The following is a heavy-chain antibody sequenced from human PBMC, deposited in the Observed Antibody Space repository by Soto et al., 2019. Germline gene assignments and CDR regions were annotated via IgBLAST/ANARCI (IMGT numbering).Heavy chain of an antibody. J-gene: IGHJ5*02. CDR1: GGSISSGGYY. CDR2: IYYSGST. CDR3: ARGGPISSWYVGGLNWFDP. Sequence: PSETLSLTCTVSGGSISSGGYYWSWIRQHPGKGLEWIGYIYYSGSTYYNPSLKSRVTISVDTSKNQFSLKLSSVTAADTAVYYCARGGPISSWYVGGLNWFDPWGQGTLVTVSS. D-gene: IGHD6-13*01. V-gene: IGHV4-31*03.